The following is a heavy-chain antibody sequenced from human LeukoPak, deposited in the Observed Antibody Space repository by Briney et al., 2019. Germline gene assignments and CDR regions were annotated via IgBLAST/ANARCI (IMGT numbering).Heavy chain of an antibody. J-gene: IGHJ3*02. CDR1: GGSISGYY. D-gene: IGHD6-13*01. Sequence: SETLSLTCTVSGGSISGYYWSWIRQPPGKGLEWIGYISPGGSTDYNPSLKSRVTISVDTSKNQLSLRLSSVTAADTAVYYCARNWKGNIAAPNGAFDIWGQGAMVTVSS. V-gene: IGHV4-4*09. CDR3: ARNWKGNIAAPNGAFDI. CDR2: ISPGGST.